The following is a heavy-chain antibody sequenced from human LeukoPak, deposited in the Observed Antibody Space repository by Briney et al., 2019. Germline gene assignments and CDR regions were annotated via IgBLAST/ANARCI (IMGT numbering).Heavy chain of an antibody. CDR3: AKESRRVQALHY. J-gene: IGHJ4*02. Sequence: PGGSLRLSCAASGFTFSDYYMSWIRQAPGKGLEWVANIKQEGSEKYYVDSVKGRFTISRDNSKNTLYLQMNSLRAEDTAVYYCAKESRRVQALHYWGQGTLVTVSS. CDR2: IKQEGSEK. V-gene: IGHV3-7*01. CDR1: GFTFSDYY. D-gene: IGHD3-10*01.